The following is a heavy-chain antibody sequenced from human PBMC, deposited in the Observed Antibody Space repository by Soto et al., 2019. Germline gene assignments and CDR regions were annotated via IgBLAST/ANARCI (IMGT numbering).Heavy chain of an antibody. V-gene: IGHV4-30-4*01. CDR3: ARAATYYYDSSGYYGDY. J-gene: IGHJ4*02. CDR2: IYYSGST. Sequence: QVQLQESGPGLVKPSQTLSLTCTVSGGSISSGDYYWSWIRQPPGKGLEWIGYIYYSGSTYYNPSLKSQVTISVDTSKNQFSLKLSSVTAADTAVYYCARAATYYYDSSGYYGDYWGQGTLVTVSS. CDR1: GGSISSGDYY. D-gene: IGHD3-22*01.